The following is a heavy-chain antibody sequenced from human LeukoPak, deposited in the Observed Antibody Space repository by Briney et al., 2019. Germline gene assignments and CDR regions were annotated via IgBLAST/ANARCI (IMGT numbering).Heavy chain of an antibody. CDR3: TTHYYDSSGYTLHYYYYYMDV. CDR2: IKSKTDGGTT. J-gene: IGHJ6*03. V-gene: IGHV3-15*01. D-gene: IGHD3-22*01. CDR1: GFTFSSYW. Sequence: GGSLRLSCAASGFTFSSYWMSWVRQAPGKGLEWVGRIKSKTDGGTTDYAAPVKGRFTISRDDSKNTLYLQMNSLKTEDTAVYYCTTHYYDSSGYTLHYYYYYMDVWGKGTTVTVSS.